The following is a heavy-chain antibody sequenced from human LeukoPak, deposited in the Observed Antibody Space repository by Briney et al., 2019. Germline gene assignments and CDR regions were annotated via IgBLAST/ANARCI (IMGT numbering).Heavy chain of an antibody. CDR3: ASTNEYSSSWSAFDY. D-gene: IGHD6-13*01. CDR2: IYPGDSDT. CDR1: GYSFTSYW. J-gene: IGHJ4*02. V-gene: IGHV5-51*01. Sequence: GESLKISCKGSGYSFTSYWIGWVRQMPGKGLEWMGIIYPGDSDTRYSPSFQGQVTISADKSISTAYLQWSSLKASDTATYYCASTNEYSSSWSAFDYWGQGTLVTVSS.